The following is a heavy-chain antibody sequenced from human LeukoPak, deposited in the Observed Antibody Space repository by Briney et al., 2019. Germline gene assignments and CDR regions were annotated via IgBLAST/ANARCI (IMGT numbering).Heavy chain of an antibody. J-gene: IGHJ4*02. D-gene: IGHD7-27*01. CDR2: IYHSGST. CDR3: ARVSSNWGSFADY. Sequence: PSETLSLTCTVSGGSISSGGYYWSWIRQPPGKGLEWIGYIYHSGSTYYNPSLKSRVTISVGRSKNQFSLKLSSVTAADTAVYYCARVSSNWGSFADYWGQGTLVTVSS. CDR1: GGSISSGGYY. V-gene: IGHV4-30-2*01.